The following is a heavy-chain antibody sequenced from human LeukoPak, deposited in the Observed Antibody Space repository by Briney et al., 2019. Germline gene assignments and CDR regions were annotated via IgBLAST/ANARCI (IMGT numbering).Heavy chain of an antibody. V-gene: IGHV5-51*01. J-gene: IGHJ6*03. Sequence: GESLKISCKGSGYSFTSYWIGWVRQMPGKGLEWMGIIYPGDSDTRYSPSFQGQVTISADKSISTAYLQWSSLKASDTAMYYCARALIVGATPRVRWYYYMDVWGKGTTVTVSS. CDR1: GYSFTSYW. CDR3: ARALIVGATPRVRWYYYMDV. CDR2: IYPGDSDT. D-gene: IGHD1-26*01.